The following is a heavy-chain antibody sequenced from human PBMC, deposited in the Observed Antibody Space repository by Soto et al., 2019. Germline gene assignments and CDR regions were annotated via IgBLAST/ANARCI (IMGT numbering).Heavy chain of an antibody. D-gene: IGHD3-10*01. CDR1: GGSFSGYY. J-gene: IGHJ4*02. CDR2: INHSGST. V-gene: IGHV4-34*01. Sequence: QVQLQQWGAGLLKPSETLSLTCAVYGGSFSGYYWSWIRQPPGKGLEWIGEINHSGSTNYNPSLKSRVTISVDTSKNQFSLQLSSVTAADTAVCYCARVPTMVRGVISGDDYFDYWGQGTLVTVSS. CDR3: ARVPTMVRGVISGDDYFDY.